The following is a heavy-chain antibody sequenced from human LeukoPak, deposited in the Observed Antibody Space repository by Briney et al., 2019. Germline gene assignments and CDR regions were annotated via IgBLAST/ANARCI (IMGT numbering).Heavy chain of an antibody. CDR1: GYTFTGYY. J-gene: IGHJ4*02. V-gene: IGHV1-2*02. CDR3: ARVYGRTYSSGY. CDR2: INPNSGGT. D-gene: IGHD6-19*01. Sequence: ASVKVSCKASGYTFTGYYMHWVRQAPGQGLAWIGWINPNSGGTNYAQKFQGRVTMTRDTSISTAYMELSRLRSDDTAVYYCARVYGRTYSSGYWGQGTLVTVSS.